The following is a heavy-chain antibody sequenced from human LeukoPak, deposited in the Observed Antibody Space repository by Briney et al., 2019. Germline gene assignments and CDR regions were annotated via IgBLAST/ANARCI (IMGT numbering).Heavy chain of an antibody. J-gene: IGHJ4*02. CDR1: GFTFSSYE. V-gene: IGHV3-48*03. CDR3: ARAFDY. CDR2: ISSSNTM. Sequence: PGGSLRLSCAASGFTFSSYEMNWVRQAPGKGLEWVSYISSSNTMYCADSVKDRFTISRDNAKNSLYLQMNSLRDEDTAVYYCARAFDYWGQGTLVAVSS.